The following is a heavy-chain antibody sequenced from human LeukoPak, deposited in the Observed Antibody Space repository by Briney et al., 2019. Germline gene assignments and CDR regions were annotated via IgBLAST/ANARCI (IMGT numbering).Heavy chain of an antibody. J-gene: IGHJ3*02. CDR1: GFTFSNYY. CDR3: ASFPPYMVRTDAFDI. D-gene: IGHD3-10*01. CDR2: ISRSSAYK. Sequence: GGSLRLSCAASGFTFSNYYMSWIRQAPGKGLEWVSSISRSSAYKYYADSVKGRFTISRDNAKNSLYLQMNSLRAEDTAVYYCASFPPYMVRTDAFDIWGQGTMVTVSS. V-gene: IGHV3-11*06.